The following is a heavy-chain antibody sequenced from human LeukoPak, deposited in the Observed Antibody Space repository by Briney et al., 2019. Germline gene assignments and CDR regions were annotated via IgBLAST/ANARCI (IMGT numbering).Heavy chain of an antibody. D-gene: IGHD1-26*01. CDR3: ARAAIEGATTDLDY. CDR2: IYYDGSF. Sequence: PSETLSLTCTVAAGSISSYYWSWIRQPPGNGLEWIGYIYYDGSFNYNPSLKSRVTLSVDTSRNQFSLKVASVTAADTAVYYCARAAIEGATTDLDYWGQGTLVTVSS. J-gene: IGHJ4*02. CDR1: AGSISSYY. V-gene: IGHV4-59*01.